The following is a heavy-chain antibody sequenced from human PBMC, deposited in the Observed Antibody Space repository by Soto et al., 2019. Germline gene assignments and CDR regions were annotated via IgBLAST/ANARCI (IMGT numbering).Heavy chain of an antibody. J-gene: IGHJ3*02. Sequence: SETLSLTCTVSGGSISSGGYYWSWIRQHPGKGLEWIGFIHYSGGSSFNASLKSRLTMSVDTSKNQYSLRLNFLTAADTAVYYCARWGDTAGLSLPAFDIWGQGIMVTVSS. V-gene: IGHV4-61*08. CDR3: ARWGDTAGLSLPAFDI. CDR1: GGSISSGGYY. D-gene: IGHD2-21*02. CDR2: IHYSGGS.